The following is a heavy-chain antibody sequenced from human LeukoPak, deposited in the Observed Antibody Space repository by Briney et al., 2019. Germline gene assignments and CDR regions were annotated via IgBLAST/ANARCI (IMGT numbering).Heavy chain of an antibody. CDR3: ARESMRSASDY. CDR1: GGSISSGGYY. CDR2: IYYSGST. D-gene: IGHD2/OR15-2a*01. J-gene: IGHJ4*02. V-gene: IGHV4-31*03. Sequence: SSQTLSLTCTVSGGSISSGGYYWSWIRQHPGKGLEWIGYIYYSGSTYYNPSLKSRVTLSVDTSKNQFSLKLSSVTAADTAVYYCARESMRSASDYWGQGTLVTVSS.